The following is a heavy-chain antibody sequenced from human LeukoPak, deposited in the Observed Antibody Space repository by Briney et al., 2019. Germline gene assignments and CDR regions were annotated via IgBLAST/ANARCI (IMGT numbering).Heavy chain of an antibody. J-gene: IGHJ6*02. CDR2: INTNTGNP. CDR1: GYTFTSYV. V-gene: IGHV7-4-1*02. D-gene: IGHD5-18*01. CDR3: ARDRGITWIQLWSDYGMDV. Sequence: ASVKVSCKASGYTFTSYVMNWVRRAPGQGLEWMGWINTNTGNPTYAQGFTGRFVFSLDTSVSTAYLQISSLKAEDTAVYYCARDRGITWIQLWSDYGMDVWGQGTTVTVSS.